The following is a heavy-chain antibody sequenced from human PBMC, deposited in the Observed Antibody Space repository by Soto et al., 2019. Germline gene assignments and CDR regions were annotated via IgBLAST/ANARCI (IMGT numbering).Heavy chain of an antibody. V-gene: IGHV5-51*01. CDR1: GYSFTSYW. D-gene: IGHD3-22*01. CDR3: ARPGYYYDSSGYYSPVLNAFDI. CDR2: IYPGDSDT. J-gene: IGHJ3*02. Sequence: GESLKISCKGSGYSFTSYWIGWVRQMPGKGLEWMGIIYPGDSDTRYSPSFQGQVTISADKSISTAYLQWSSLKAPDTAMYYCARPGYYYDSSGYYSPVLNAFDIWGQGTMVT.